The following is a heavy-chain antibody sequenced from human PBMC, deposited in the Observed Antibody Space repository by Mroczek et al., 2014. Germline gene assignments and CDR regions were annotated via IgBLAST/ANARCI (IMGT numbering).Heavy chain of an antibody. CDR3: ARLPRDIVVVPAQAFDI. CDR2: INHSGST. D-gene: IGHD2-2*01. J-gene: IGHJ3*02. V-gene: IGHV4-34*01. Sequence: QVQLQQWGAGLLKPSETLSLTCAVYGGSFSGYYWSWIRQPPGKGLEWIGEINHSGSTNYNPSLKSRVTISVDTSKNQFSLKLSSVTAADTAVYYCARLPRDIVVVPAQAFDIWGQGTMVTVSS. CDR1: GGSFSGYY.